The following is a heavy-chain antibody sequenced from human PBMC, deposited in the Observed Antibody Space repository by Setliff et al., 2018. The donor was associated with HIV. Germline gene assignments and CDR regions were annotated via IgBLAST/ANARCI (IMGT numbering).Heavy chain of an antibody. D-gene: IGHD1-7*01. CDR3: AREGITGTTLHPY. Sequence: PGGSLRLSCVASGLPFYNYWMTWLRRAPGRGLEWVANIKQDGSDMHYIESVKGRFTIFRDNAKNSVFLQMNSLRAEDTAVYYCAREGITGTTLHPYWGQGTLVTVSS. V-gene: IGHV3-7*01. CDR1: GLPFYNYW. CDR2: IKQDGSDM. J-gene: IGHJ4*02.